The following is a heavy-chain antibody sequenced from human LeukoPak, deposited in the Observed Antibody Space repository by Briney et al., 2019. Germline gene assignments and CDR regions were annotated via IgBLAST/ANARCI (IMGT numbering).Heavy chain of an antibody. CDR1: GGSISSGSYY. D-gene: IGHD3-3*01. CDR3: ARGLRFLEWLPYYYYYYMDV. J-gene: IGHJ6*03. Sequence: SQTLSLTCTVSGGSISSGSYYWGWIRQPPGKGLEWIGSIYYSGSTYYNPSLKSRVTISVDTSKNQFSLKLSSVTAADTAVYYCARGLRFLEWLPYYYYYYMDVWGKGTTVTVSS. V-gene: IGHV4-39*01. CDR2: IYYSGST.